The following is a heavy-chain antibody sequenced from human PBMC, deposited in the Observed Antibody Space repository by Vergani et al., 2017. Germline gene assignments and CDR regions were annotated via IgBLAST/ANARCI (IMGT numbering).Heavy chain of an antibody. CDR3: ARAEYYDFWSGYYNAKYYYYMDV. D-gene: IGHD3-3*01. V-gene: IGHV4-39*07. J-gene: IGHJ6*03. CDR1: GGSISSSSYY. CDR2: IYYSGRT. Sequence: QLQLQESGPGLVKPSETLSLTCTVSGGSISSSSYYWGWIRQPPGKGLEWIGSIYYSGRTYYNPSLKSRVTISVDTSKNQFSLKLSSVTAADTAVYYCARAEYYDFWSGYYNAKYYYYMDVWGKGTTVTVSS.